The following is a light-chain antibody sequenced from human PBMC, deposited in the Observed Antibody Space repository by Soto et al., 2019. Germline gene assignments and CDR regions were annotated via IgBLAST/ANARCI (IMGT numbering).Light chain of an antibody. CDR2: GAS. CDR3: QQYGRSPLT. Sequence: ELVLTQSAGTPSLSPGERGTLSCRASQSVSSSYLAWYQQKPGQAPRLLIYGASSRATGIPDRFSGSGSGTDFTLTISRLEPEDFAVYYCQQYGRSPLTFGPGTKVDIK. V-gene: IGKV3-20*01. J-gene: IGKJ3*01. CDR1: QSVSSSY.